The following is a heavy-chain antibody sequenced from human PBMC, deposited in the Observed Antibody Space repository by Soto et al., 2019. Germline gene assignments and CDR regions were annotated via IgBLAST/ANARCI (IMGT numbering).Heavy chain of an antibody. Sequence: PGESLKISFKGSGYSFTIYCIGWVLQIPGKGLEWMGIIYNGDSDKRYSPSFQGQVTISADKSISTDYLKWSGMKASDTAIYYCARRDFGGYYQWDYWGQGTLVTVSS. J-gene: IGHJ4*02. V-gene: IGHV5-51*01. CDR3: ARRDFGGYYQWDY. CDR2: IYNGDSDK. CDR1: GYSFTIYC. D-gene: IGHD3-22*01.